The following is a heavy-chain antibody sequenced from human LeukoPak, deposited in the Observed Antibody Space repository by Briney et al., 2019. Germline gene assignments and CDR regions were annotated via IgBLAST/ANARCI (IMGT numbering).Heavy chain of an antibody. CDR3: ARRLLWFGANWFDP. CDR1: GFTFSSYA. CDR2: IKQDGSEK. Sequence: PGGSLRLSCAASGFTFSSYAMSWVRQAPGKGLEWVANIKQDGSEKYYVDSVKGRFTISRDNAKNSLYLQMNSLRAEDTAVYYCARRLLWFGANWFDPWGQGTLVTVSS. D-gene: IGHD3-10*01. V-gene: IGHV3-7*01. J-gene: IGHJ5*02.